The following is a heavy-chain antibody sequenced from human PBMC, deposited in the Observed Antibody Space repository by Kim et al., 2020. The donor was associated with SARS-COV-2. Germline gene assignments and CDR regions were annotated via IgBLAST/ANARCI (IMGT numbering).Heavy chain of an antibody. V-gene: IGHV1-69*13. CDR2: IISIFGTA. J-gene: IGHJ6*02. CDR3: ASPSSHYGSGSYARPYGMDV. Sequence: SVKVSCKASGGTFSSYAISWVRQAPGQGLEWMGGIISIFGTANYAQKFQGRVTITADESTSTAYMELSSLRSEDTAVYYCASPSSHYGSGSYARPYGMDVWGQGTTVTVSS. D-gene: IGHD3-10*01. CDR1: GGTFSSYA.